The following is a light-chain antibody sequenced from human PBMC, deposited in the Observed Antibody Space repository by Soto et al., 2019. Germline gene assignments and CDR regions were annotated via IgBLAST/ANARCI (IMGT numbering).Light chain of an antibody. V-gene: IGKV3-11*01. CDR1: QSVSRY. CDR2: DAS. J-gene: IGKJ4*01. Sequence: EIVLTQSPATLSLSPWERATLSCRASQSVSRYLAWYQQKPGQAPRLLIYDASNRATGIPARFSGSGSGTDFALTISSLEPEDVAVYYCQQRSDWPSTFGGGTKVQIK. CDR3: QQRSDWPST.